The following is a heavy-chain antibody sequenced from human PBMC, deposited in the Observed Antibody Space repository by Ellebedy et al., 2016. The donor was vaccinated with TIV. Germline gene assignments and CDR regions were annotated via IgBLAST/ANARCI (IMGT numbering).Heavy chain of an antibody. V-gene: IGHV3-53*01. CDR3: ARASDWVKTGYFDY. J-gene: IGHJ4*02. CDR1: GFTVSSNY. D-gene: IGHD3/OR15-3a*01. CDR2: IYSGGST. Sequence: PGGSLRLSCAASGFTVSSNYMSWVRQAPGKGLEWVSVIYSGGSTYYADSVKGRFTISRDNSKNTLYLQMNSLRAEDTAVYYCARASDWVKTGYFDYWGQGTLVTVSS.